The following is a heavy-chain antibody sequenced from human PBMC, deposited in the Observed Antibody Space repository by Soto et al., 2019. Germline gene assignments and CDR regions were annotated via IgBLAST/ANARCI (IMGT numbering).Heavy chain of an antibody. Sequence: QVELQESGPGLVKPSETLSLTCTVSGGSISSYYWSWIRQPPGKGLEWIGYIYYSGSTNYNPSLKGLVPISVDRPKNQVSLKLISVTAADTAVYYCATGLDYYDSSGYPPSYGMDVWGQGTTVTVSS. CDR1: GGSISSYY. V-gene: IGHV4-59*01. CDR3: ATGLDYYDSSGYPPSYGMDV. J-gene: IGHJ6*02. D-gene: IGHD3-22*01. CDR2: IYYSGST.